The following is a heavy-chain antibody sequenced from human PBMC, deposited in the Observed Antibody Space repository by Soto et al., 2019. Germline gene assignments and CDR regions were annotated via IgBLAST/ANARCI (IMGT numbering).Heavy chain of an antibody. CDR1: GGSISSGGYY. CDR3: ARAIRQRITMIVVADGSAFDI. D-gene: IGHD3-22*01. V-gene: IGHV4-31*03. J-gene: IGHJ3*02. CDR2: IYYSGST. Sequence: QVQLQESGPGLVKPSQTLSLTCTVSGGSISSGGYYWSWIRQHPGKGLEWIGYIYYSGSTYYNPSLKGRVTISVDTSKNQFSLKLSSVTAADTAVYYCARAIRQRITMIVVADGSAFDIWGQGTMVTVSS.